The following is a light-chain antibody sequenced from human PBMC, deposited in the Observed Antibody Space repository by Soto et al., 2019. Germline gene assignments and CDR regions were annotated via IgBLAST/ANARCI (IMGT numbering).Light chain of an antibody. CDR1: QAISSS. Sequence: DIQLTQSPSFLSASVGDRVTITCRASQAISSSLAWYQHNPGKAPKLLIYAASTLQNGVPSSFSGSGSGTEFALTLSSLQPEDFATYYCQHLNDYPYTFGQGTKVEIK. J-gene: IGKJ2*01. CDR3: QHLNDYPYT. CDR2: AAS. V-gene: IGKV1-9*01.